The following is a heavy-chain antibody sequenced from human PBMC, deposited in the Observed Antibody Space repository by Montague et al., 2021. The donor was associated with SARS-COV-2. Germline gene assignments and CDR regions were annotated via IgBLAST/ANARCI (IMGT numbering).Heavy chain of an antibody. V-gene: IGHV3-53*01. CDR3: ARDRYYDILTGYWEFDP. CDR1: GFTVSSNY. Sequence: SLRLSCAASGFTVSSNYMSWVRQAPGKGLEWVSVIYSGGSTYYADSVKGRFTISRDNSKNTLYLQMNSLRAEDTAVYYCARDRYYDILTGYWEFDPWGQGTLVTVSS. CDR2: IYSGGST. J-gene: IGHJ5*02. D-gene: IGHD3-9*01.